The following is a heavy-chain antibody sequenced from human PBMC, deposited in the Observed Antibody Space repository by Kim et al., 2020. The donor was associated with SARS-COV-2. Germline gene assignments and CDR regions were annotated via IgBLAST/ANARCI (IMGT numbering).Heavy chain of an antibody. CDR3: AREGKGENPGIAAAGLGY. V-gene: IGHV3-48*03. Sequence: KGRVTISRDNAKNSLYLQMNSLRAEDTAVYYCAREGKGENPGIAAAGLGYWGQGTLVTVSS. D-gene: IGHD6-13*01. J-gene: IGHJ4*02.